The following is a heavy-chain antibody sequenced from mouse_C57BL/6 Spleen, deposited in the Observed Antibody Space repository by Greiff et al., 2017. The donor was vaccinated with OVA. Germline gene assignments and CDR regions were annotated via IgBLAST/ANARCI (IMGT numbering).Heavy chain of an antibody. CDR1: GYSITSGYY. J-gene: IGHJ3*01. V-gene: IGHV3-6*01. CDR3: ARGDYAPFAY. CDR2: ISYDGSN. D-gene: IGHD2-4*01. Sequence: DVKLQESGPGLVKPSQSLSLTCSVTGYSITSGYYWNWIRQFPGNKLEWMGYISYDGSNNYNPSLKNRISITRDTSKNQFFLKLNSVTTEDTATYYCARGDYAPFAYWGQGTLVTVSA.